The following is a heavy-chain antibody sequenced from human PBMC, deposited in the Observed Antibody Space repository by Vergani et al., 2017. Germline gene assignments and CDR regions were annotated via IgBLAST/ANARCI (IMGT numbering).Heavy chain of an antibody. J-gene: IGHJ4*02. CDR2: IWYDGSNK. CDR3: AKGKQWELLL. V-gene: IGHV3-33*06. D-gene: IGHD1-26*01. Sequence: QVQLVESGGGVVQPGRSLRLSCAASGFTFSSYGMHWVRQAPGKGLEWVAVIWYDGSNKYYADSVKGRFTISRDNSKNTLYLQMNSLRAEDTAVYYCAKGKQWELLLWGQGTLVTVSS. CDR1: GFTFSSYG.